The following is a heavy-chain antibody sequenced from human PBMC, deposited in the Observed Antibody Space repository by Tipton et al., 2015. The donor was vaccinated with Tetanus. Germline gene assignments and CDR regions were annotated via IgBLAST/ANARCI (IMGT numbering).Heavy chain of an antibody. Sequence: TLSLTCSVSGDSISSGGYYWSWIRQHPGKGPEWIGYIYSSGTTNYNPSLRSRVTMSVDTSKNQFSLELTSVTAADTAVYYCARSYYDLLTGNYIPYYFDYWGRGSLVTVSS. V-gene: IGHV4-31*03. CDR3: ARSYYDLLTGNYIPYYFDY. D-gene: IGHD3-9*01. CDR1: GDSISSGGYY. CDR2: IYSSGTT. J-gene: IGHJ4*02.